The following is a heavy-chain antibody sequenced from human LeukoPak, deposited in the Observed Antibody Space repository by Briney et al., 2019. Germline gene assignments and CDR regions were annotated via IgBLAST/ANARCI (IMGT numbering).Heavy chain of an antibody. Sequence: GGSLRLSCAASGFTVSDSYMSWVRQAPGKGLEWVSVIYSGGSTYYADSVKGRFTISRDNSKNTLLLQVSSLRGEDTAVYYCARMVATNYFDYWGQGTLVTVSS. D-gene: IGHD1-26*01. J-gene: IGHJ4*02. CDR2: IYSGGST. CDR1: GFTVSDSY. CDR3: ARMVATNYFDY. V-gene: IGHV3-66*01.